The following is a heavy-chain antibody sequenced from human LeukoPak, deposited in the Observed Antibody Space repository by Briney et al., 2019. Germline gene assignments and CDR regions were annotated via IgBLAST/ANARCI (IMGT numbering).Heavy chain of an antibody. CDR2: IYYSGST. Sequence: PSETLSLTCTVSGGSVSSGSYYWSWIRQPPGKGLEWIGYIYYSGSTNYNPSLKSRVTISVDTSKNQFSLKLSPVTAADTAVYYCARDLGPAYFDYWGQGTLVTVSS. CDR3: ARDLGPAYFDY. V-gene: IGHV4-61*01. J-gene: IGHJ4*02. D-gene: IGHD3-10*01. CDR1: GGSVSSGSYY.